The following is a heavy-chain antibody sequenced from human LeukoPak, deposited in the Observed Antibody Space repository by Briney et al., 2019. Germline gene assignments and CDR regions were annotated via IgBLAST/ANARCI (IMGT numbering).Heavy chain of an antibody. CDR1: GYTFTSYW. D-gene: IGHD5-12*01. V-gene: IGHV5-51*01. J-gene: IGHJ4*02. CDR2: IYPGDSES. CDR3: ANTRYDTGYYFIDY. Sequence: GESLKISCKGSGYTFTSYWIGWVRQMPGKGLEWMGIIYPGDSESKYSPFFQGQVTISADKSISTAYLQWSSLKASDTAIYYRANTRYDTGYYFIDYWGQGTLVTVSS.